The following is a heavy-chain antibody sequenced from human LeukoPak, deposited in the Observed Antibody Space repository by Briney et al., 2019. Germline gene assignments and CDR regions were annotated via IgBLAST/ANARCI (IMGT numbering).Heavy chain of an antibody. J-gene: IGHJ4*02. CDR3: ARIPSVVPLEYCGGDRSNGGYFDY. CDR1: GYTFTSYY. D-gene: IGHD2-21*02. CDR2: INPSGGST. V-gene: IGHV1-46*01. Sequence: ASVKVSCKASGYTFTSYYMHWVRQAPGQGLEWMGIINPSGGSTSYAQKFQGRVTMTRDTSTSTVYMELSSLRSEDTAVYYCARIPSVVPLEYCGGDRSNGGYFDYWGQGTLVTVSS.